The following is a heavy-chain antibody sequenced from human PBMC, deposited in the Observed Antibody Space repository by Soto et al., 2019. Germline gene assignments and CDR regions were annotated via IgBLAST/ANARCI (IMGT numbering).Heavy chain of an antibody. V-gene: IGHV3-7*01. J-gene: IGHJ4*02. Sequence: PGGSLRLSCAASGFAFNRYYMSWVRQAPRKGLEWVATVDQDGSAKYYVDSVKGRFTISRDNAKNSLYVQMNSLRGEDTAVYYCARYCAYDSIYYCSSDRLDYWGQGTLVTVSS. CDR2: VDQDGSAK. CDR1: GFAFNRYY. D-gene: IGHD3-22*01. CDR3: ARYCAYDSIYYCSSDRLDY.